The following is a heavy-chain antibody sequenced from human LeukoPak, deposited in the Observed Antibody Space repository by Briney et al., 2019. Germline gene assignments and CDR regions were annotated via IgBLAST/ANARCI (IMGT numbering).Heavy chain of an antibody. CDR3: ARVGYCSSSTCRNYFDY. CDR2: IKQDGSEK. Sequence: GSLRLSCAASGFTFSSYWMSWVRQAPGKGLEWVANIKQDGSEKYYVDSVKGRFTISRDNAKNSLYLQMNSLRAEDTAVYYCARVGYCSSSTCRNYFDYWGQGTLVTVSS. J-gene: IGHJ4*02. V-gene: IGHV3-7*05. CDR1: GFTFSSYW. D-gene: IGHD2-2*01.